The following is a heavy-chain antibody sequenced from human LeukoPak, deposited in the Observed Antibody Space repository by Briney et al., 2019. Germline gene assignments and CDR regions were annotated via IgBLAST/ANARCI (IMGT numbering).Heavy chain of an antibody. CDR3: ARAVGVTAIHNAFDI. CDR1: GFTVSSNY. CDR2: IYSGGGT. D-gene: IGHD2-21*02. Sequence: GGSLRLSCAASGFTVSSNYMSWVRQAPGKGLEWVSVIYSGGGTDYADSVKGRFAISRDNSKNTLYLQMNSLRAEDTAVYYCARAVGVTAIHNAFDIWGQGTMVTVSS. V-gene: IGHV3-66*02. J-gene: IGHJ3*02.